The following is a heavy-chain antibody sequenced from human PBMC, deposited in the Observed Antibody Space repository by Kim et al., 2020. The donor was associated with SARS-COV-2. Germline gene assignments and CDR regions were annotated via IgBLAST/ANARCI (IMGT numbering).Heavy chain of an antibody. Sequence: SLKSRVTLSVDASKNQFSLKLSWVTAADTAVYYCAGGVVVPAANVGWFDPWGQGTLVTVSS. V-gene: IGHV4-30-2*03. D-gene: IGHD2-2*01. J-gene: IGHJ5*02. CDR3: AGGVVVPAANVGWFDP.